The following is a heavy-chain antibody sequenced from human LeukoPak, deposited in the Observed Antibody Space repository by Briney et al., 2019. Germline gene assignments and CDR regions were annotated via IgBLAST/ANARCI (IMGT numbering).Heavy chain of an antibody. J-gene: IGHJ4*02. Sequence: GGSLRLSCAASGFTFSSYTMNWVRQAPGKGLEWVSSIGTGSSYIYYANSVKGRFTISRDNAKNSLYLQMNSLRAEDTAVYYCARDRLGVEMSTINRFDYWGQGTLVAVSS. D-gene: IGHD5-24*01. CDR1: GFTFSSYT. CDR3: ARDRLGVEMSTINRFDY. CDR2: IGTGSSYI. V-gene: IGHV3-21*01.